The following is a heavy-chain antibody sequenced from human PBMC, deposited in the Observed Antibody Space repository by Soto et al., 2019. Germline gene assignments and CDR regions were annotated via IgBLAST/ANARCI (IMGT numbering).Heavy chain of an antibody. CDR2: ISANNGNT. CDR3: ARDRGSYALDY. D-gene: IGHD1-26*01. V-gene: IGHV1-18*01. Sequence: QVQLVQSGAEVKKPGASVKVSCKASGYTFTSYGISWVRQAPGQGLEWMGWISANNGNTNYAQKLQGRVTMTTDTSPSTGYMELRSLRYDDTAVYYCARDRGSYALDYWGQGTLVTVSS. CDR1: GYTFTSYG. J-gene: IGHJ4*02.